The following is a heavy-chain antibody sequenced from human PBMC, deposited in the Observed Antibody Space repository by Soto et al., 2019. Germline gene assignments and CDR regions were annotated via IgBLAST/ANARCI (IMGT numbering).Heavy chain of an antibody. CDR2: IHYSGRT. V-gene: IGHV4-31*11. D-gene: IGHD3-22*01. Sequence: PSETLSLTCAVSGGSITSGAYYWTWIRQHPGKGLEWIAYIHYSGRTYYNPSLKSRVTISVDTSNNQFSLKLSSVTAADTAVYYCASYYFDSSGYSNWCDPWGQGSLVTVSS. J-gene: IGHJ5*02. CDR3: ASYYFDSSGYSNWCDP. CDR1: GGSITSGAYY.